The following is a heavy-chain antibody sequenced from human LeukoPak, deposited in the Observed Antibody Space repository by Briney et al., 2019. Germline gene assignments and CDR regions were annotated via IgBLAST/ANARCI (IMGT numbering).Heavy chain of an antibody. CDR3: ARGDMDTAMAYYFDY. CDR2: IIPIFGTA. J-gene: IGHJ4*02. D-gene: IGHD5-18*01. CDR1: GGTFSSYA. Sequence: SVKVSCKASGGTFSSYAISWVRQAPGQGLEWMGGIIPIFGTANYAQKFQGRVTITTDESTSTAYMELSSLRSEDTAVHYCARGDMDTAMAYYFDYWGQGTLVTVSS. V-gene: IGHV1-69*05.